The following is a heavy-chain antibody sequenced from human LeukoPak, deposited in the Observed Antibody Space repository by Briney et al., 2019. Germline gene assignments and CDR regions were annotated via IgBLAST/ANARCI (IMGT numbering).Heavy chain of an antibody. J-gene: IGHJ4*02. CDR1: GGSASSGGYY. CDR3: ARAGTTVMYFDY. CDR2: IYYSGST. D-gene: IGHD4-17*01. Sequence: SETLSLTCTVSGGSASSGGYYWSWIRQHPGKCLEWIGYIYYSGSTYYNPSLKSRVTISVDTSKNQFSLKLSSVTAADTAVYYCARAGTTVMYFDYWGQGTLVTVSS. V-gene: IGHV4-31*03.